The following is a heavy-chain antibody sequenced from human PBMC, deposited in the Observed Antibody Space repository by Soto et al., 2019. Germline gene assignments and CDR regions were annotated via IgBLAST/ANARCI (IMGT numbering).Heavy chain of an antibody. J-gene: IGHJ5*02. Sequence: PGGSLRLSCAASGFTFDDYAMHWVRQVPGKGLEWVSLISWDGSSTSYADSVKGRFAISRDNRKNSLYLQMKSLRAEDTALYYCAKDRLAYCGNDCYPGDPWGQGTLVTVSS. D-gene: IGHD2-21*02. V-gene: IGHV3-43D*04. CDR2: ISWDGSST. CDR1: GFTFDDYA. CDR3: AKDRLAYCGNDCYPGDP.